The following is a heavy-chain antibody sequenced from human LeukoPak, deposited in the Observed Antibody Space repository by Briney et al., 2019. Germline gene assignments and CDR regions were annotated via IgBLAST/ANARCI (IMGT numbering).Heavy chain of an antibody. J-gene: IGHJ4*02. CDR1: GFTLSNYG. D-gene: IGHD1-26*01. CDR2: ISYDGSNK. CDR3: VKDLRSGSYSVLGTPDY. Sequence: QPGRSLRLSCAASGFTLSNYGMHWVRQAPDKGLEWVAVISYDGSNKYYADSVKGRFTISRGNSKNTLFLQMNSLRAEDTAVYYCVKDLRSGSYSVLGTPDYWGQGTLVTVSS. V-gene: IGHV3-30*18.